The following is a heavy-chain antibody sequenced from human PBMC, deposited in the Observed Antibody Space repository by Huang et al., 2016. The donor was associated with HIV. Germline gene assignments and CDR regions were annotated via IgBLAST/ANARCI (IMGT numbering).Heavy chain of an antibody. V-gene: IGHV4-34*01. Sequence: QVRLDQWGAGLLKPSETLTLTCAVYGDSLSGFFWSWIRQSPGRGLEWIGEITQSGRTNYNPYLKSRVTIAIDTAKKQFSLKLKSVTADDTSTYYCARGRGTSWSFFDTWGQGSVVTVSS. CDR1: GDSLSGFF. J-gene: IGHJ5*02. CDR2: ITQSGRT. CDR3: ARGRGTSWSFFDT. D-gene: IGHD2-2*01.